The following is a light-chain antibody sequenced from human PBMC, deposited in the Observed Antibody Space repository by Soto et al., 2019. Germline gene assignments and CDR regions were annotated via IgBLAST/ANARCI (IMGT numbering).Light chain of an antibody. CDR3: QQYGSSPRT. CDR2: TAS. CDR1: QSVPNDY. Sequence: EIVLTQSPGTPSLSPGKRITLYCRASQSVPNDYLAWYHQKPGRAPRLLFDTASKRATDIADRLSGSGSGTVFTLTIDRLEPEDFGVYYCQQYGSSPRTFGQGTKVEVQ. J-gene: IGKJ1*01. V-gene: IGKV3-20*01.